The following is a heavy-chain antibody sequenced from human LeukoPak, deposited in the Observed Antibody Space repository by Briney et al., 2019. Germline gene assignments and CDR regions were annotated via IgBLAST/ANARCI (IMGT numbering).Heavy chain of an antibody. CDR1: GGSISSSSYY. J-gene: IGHJ4*02. CDR3: ARAPLYPYGHPAYFDY. Sequence: PSETLSLTCTVSGGSISSSSYYWGWIRQPPGKGLEWIGSIYYSGSTYYNPSLKSRVTISVDTSKNQFSLKLSAVTAADTAVYYCARAPLYPYGHPAYFDYWGQGTLVTVSS. D-gene: IGHD3-10*01. V-gene: IGHV4-39*07. CDR2: IYYSGST.